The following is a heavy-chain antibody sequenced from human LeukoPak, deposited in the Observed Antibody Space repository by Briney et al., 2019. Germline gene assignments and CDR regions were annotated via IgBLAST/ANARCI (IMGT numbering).Heavy chain of an antibody. CDR1: GFTFSSYS. D-gene: IGHD2-2*01. CDR3: ARDRVQYQLLWRGNWFDP. Sequence: GGSLRLSCAASGFTFSSYSMNWVRQAPGKGLEWVSYISSSSSTIYYADSVKGRFTISRDNAKNSLYLQMNSLRAEDTAVYYCARDRVQYQLLWRGNWFDPWGQGTLVTVSS. J-gene: IGHJ5*02. CDR2: ISSSSSTI. V-gene: IGHV3-48*01.